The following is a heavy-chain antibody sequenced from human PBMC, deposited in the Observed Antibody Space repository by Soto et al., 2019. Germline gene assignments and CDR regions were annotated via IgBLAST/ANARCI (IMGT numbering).Heavy chain of an antibody. V-gene: IGHV6-1*01. CDR3: VRDIGGGWRNRLEP. CDR1: GDSVSTNSAA. CDR2: TYYRSKWYN. D-gene: IGHD6-19*01. J-gene: IGHJ5*02. Sequence: SQTLSLTCVISGDSVSTNSAAWNWIRHSPSRGLEWLGRTYYRSKWYNEYAVSVKSRITINPDTSKNRFSLPLNAVTPEVTAVYYCVRDIGGGWRNRLEPWGQGILVTVSS.